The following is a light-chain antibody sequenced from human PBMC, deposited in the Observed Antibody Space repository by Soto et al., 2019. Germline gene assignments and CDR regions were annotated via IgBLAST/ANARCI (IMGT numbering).Light chain of an antibody. V-gene: IGKV3-11*01. CDR1: QSVSSY. CDR2: NTS. CDR3: QQRTNRPPIT. Sequence: EIVLTQSPATLSLSPGERATLSCRASQSVSSYLAWYQQKPGQAPRLLIFNTSNRATGIPARFSGSGSGTDFTLTISGLDPEDFAVYYCQQRTNRPPITFGQGTRLEIK. J-gene: IGKJ5*01.